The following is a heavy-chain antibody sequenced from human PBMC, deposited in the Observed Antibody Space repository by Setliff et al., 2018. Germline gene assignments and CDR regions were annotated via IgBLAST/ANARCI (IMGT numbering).Heavy chain of an antibody. Sequence: SETLSLTCTASGASITSGSYYWGWIRQPPGKGLEWIGTIYYSGNSNYNPSLKSRVTISIDTSQQFSLRLSSVTAADTAVYYCARRVSGSMQDWWGQGTLVTVSS. CDR2: IYYSGNS. J-gene: IGHJ1*01. CDR1: GASITSGSYY. CDR3: ARRVSGSMQDW. V-gene: IGHV4-39*01. D-gene: IGHD1-1*01.